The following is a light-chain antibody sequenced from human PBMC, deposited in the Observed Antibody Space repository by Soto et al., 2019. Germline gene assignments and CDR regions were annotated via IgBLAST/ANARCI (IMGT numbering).Light chain of an antibody. CDR3: HHYNKSYT. J-gene: IGKJ2*01. CDR1: QSVRSS. V-gene: IGKV3-15*01. CDR2: GAS. Sequence: EIVMTQSPATLSVSPGERATLSCRASQSVRSSLAWYQQKPGQASRILIYGASTRATGIPARGSGSGSGTDFTITISRLQSEDLAVYYGHHYNKSYTFGQGTKLEIK.